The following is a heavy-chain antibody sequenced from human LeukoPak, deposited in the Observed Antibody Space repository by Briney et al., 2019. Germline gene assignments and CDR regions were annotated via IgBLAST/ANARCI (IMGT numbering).Heavy chain of an antibody. CDR1: GFTFSSYS. CDR3: TRVWVNWFDP. D-gene: IGHD7-27*01. J-gene: IGHJ5*02. V-gene: IGHV3-21*01. CDR2: ISSSSSYI. Sequence: GGSLTLSCAVSGFTFSSYSKNWVRQAPGKGGEWVSSISSSSSYIYYGDSEKGRFTISRENAKNTLYVKMNRVRGEDRAVYYGTRVWVNWFDPWGQGTLVTVSS.